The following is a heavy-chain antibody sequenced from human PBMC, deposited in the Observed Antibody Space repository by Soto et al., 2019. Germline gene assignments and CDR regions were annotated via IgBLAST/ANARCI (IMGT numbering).Heavy chain of an antibody. V-gene: IGHV4-59*01. J-gene: IGHJ6*02. Sequence: SETLSLTCTVSGDSMTNNYWGWIRQPPGKGLEWIGYVYYSGATNYNPSLKSRVSMSPDPSRNQFSLKLTSVTAADTAVYYCARAMGDWGTYYYYSGMDVWGQGTMVTVSS. CDR2: VYYSGAT. D-gene: IGHD7-27*01. CDR1: GDSMTNNY. CDR3: ARAMGDWGTYYYYSGMDV.